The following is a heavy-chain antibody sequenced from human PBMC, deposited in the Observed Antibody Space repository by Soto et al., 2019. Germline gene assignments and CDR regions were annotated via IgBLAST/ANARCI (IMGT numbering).Heavy chain of an antibody. CDR2: IDPSDSYT. Sequence: XDSLKVSWQCWGETFTSYLSSWVRQMPGKGLEWMGKIDPSDSYTNYSPSFQGHVSISADKSISTAYLQWSSLKASDTAMYYCARPLGMTSLPDYWGQRTLVPVSS. V-gene: IGHV5-10-1*01. CDR3: ARPLGMTSLPDY. CDR1: GETFTSYL. J-gene: IGHJ4*02. D-gene: IGHD3-16*01.